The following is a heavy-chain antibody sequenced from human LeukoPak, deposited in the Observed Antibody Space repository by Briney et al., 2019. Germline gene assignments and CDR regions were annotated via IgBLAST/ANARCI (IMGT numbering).Heavy chain of an antibody. CDR3: AMYSSGYGDPFYYMDV. D-gene: IGHD3-22*01. V-gene: IGHV3-66*02. J-gene: IGHJ6*03. CDR1: GFTVSSNY. Sequence: GGSLRLSCAASGFTVSSNYMSWVRQAPGKGLEWVSVIYSGGSTYYADSVKGRFTISRDNSKNTLYLQMNSLRAEDTAVHYCAMYSSGYGDPFYYMDVWGKGTTVTVSS. CDR2: IYSGGST.